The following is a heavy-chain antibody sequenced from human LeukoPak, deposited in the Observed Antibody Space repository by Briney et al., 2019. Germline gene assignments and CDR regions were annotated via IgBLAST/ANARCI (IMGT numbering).Heavy chain of an antibody. V-gene: IGHV4-59*08. Sequence: SETLSLTCTVSGGSISSYYWSWIRQPPGKGLEWLGYIYYSGSTNYNPSLESRVTMSVDTSKNQFSLILRSVTAADTAMYYCARPGVGSGRYGAFDIWGQGTMVTVSS. J-gene: IGHJ3*02. D-gene: IGHD5-18*01. CDR2: IYYSGST. CDR3: ARPGVGSGRYGAFDI. CDR1: GGSISSYY.